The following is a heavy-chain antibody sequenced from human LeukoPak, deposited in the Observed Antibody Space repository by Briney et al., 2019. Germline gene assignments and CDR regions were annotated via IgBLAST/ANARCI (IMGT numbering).Heavy chain of an antibody. CDR3: ARAPPVTMVRGVLPRGY. CDR2: ISAYNGNT. V-gene: IGHV1-18*01. D-gene: IGHD3-10*01. J-gene: IGHJ4*02. Sequence: EASVKVSCKASGYTFTSYGISWVRQAPGQGLEWMGWISAYNGNTNYAQKLQGRATMTTEPSTSTASMELRSLRSDDTAVYYCARAPPVTMVRGVLPRGYWGQGTLVTVSS. CDR1: GYTFTSYG.